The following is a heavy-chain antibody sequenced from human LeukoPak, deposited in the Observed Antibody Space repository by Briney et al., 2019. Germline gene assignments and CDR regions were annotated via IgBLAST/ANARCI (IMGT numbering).Heavy chain of an antibody. D-gene: IGHD2-15*01. J-gene: IGHJ1*01. CDR1: GGSISSYY. V-gene: IGHV4-39*01. Sequence: KPSETLSLTCTVSGGSISSYYWGWIRQPPGKGLEWIGSIYYSGSTYYNPSLKSRVTISVDTSKNQFSLKLSSVTAADTAVYYCARQNRLGYCSGGSCYAALKAEYFQHWGQGTLVTVSS. CDR3: ARQNRLGYCSGGSCYAALKAEYFQH. CDR2: IYYSGST.